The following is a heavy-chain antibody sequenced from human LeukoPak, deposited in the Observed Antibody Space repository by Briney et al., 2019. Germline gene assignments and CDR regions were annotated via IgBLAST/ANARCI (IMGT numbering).Heavy chain of an antibody. CDR2: VYSDGGT. D-gene: IGHD3-22*01. Sequence: PGGSLRLSRAASGFTVSSKYMPWVRQAPGKGLEWLSVVYSDGGTLYADSVKGRFTISRDNSKNTVYLQMTSLRAEDPAVYYCATGLGLYDSSGYAFDYWGRGTLVTVSS. CDR1: GFTVSSKY. J-gene: IGHJ4*02. CDR3: ATGLGLYDSSGYAFDY. V-gene: IGHV3-53*01.